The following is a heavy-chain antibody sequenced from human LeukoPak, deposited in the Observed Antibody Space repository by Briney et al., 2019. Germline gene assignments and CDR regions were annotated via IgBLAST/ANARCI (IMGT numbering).Heavy chain of an antibody. CDR2: IWYDGSNK. D-gene: IGHD5-18*01. V-gene: IGHV3-33*01. CDR1: GFTFSNYG. J-gene: IGHJ4*02. Sequence: QPGRSLRLSCAASGFTFSNYGMHWVRQAPGKGLEWVAVIWYDGSNKYYADSVKGRFTISRDNSKNTLYLQMNSLRAEDTAVYYCATGDTAMAYFDYWGQGTLVTVSS. CDR3: ATGDTAMAYFDY.